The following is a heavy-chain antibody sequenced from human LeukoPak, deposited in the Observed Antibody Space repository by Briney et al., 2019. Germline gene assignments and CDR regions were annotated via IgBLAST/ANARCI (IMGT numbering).Heavy chain of an antibody. J-gene: IGHJ4*02. D-gene: IGHD6-19*01. CDR3: AKDPFSSGWYGPCDY. V-gene: IGHV3-30*18. CDR2: ISYDGSNK. Sequence: GRSLRLSCAASGFTFSSYGMHWVRQAPGKGLEWVAVISYDGSNKYYADSVKGRFTISRDNSKNTLYLQMNSLRAEDTAVYYCAKDPFSSGWYGPCDYWGQGTLVTVSS. CDR1: GFTFSSYG.